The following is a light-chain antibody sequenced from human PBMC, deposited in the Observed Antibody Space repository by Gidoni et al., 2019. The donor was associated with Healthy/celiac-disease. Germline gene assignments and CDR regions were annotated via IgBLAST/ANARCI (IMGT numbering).Light chain of an antibody. Sequence: ELVLTQSPGTLSLSPGERATLSCRASQSVSSSYLAWYQQKPGQAPRLLIYGASSSATGIPDRCSGSGSGTDFTLTISRLEPEDVAVYYCQQYGSSPYTFGQGTKLEIK. V-gene: IGKV3-20*01. J-gene: IGKJ2*01. CDR1: QSVSSSY. CDR3: QQYGSSPYT. CDR2: GAS.